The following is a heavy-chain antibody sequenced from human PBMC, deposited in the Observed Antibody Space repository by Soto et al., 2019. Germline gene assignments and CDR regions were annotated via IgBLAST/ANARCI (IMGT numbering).Heavy chain of an antibody. CDR1: GYTFISYG. V-gene: IGHV1-18*01. Sequence: QVQLVQSGAEVKKPGASVKVSCKASGYTFISYGISWVRQAPGQGLEWMGWISGYNGNTKYAQKLQGRVTMTTDTATSTVCMELRRLTSDDSAVYYCARDLGAQMVDYWGQGTLVTVSS. D-gene: IGHD1-26*01. CDR2: ISGYNGNT. CDR3: ARDLGAQMVDY. J-gene: IGHJ4*02.